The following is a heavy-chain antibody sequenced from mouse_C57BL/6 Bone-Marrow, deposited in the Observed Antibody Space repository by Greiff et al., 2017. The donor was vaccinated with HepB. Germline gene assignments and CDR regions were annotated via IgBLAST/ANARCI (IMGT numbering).Heavy chain of an antibody. Sequence: ESGPELVKPGASVKISCKASGYAFSSSWMNWVKQRPGKGLEWIGRIYPGDGDTNYNGKFKGKATLTADKSSSTAYMQLSSLTSEDSAVYFCARPYDYGDWYFDVWGTGTTVTVSS. V-gene: IGHV1-82*01. J-gene: IGHJ1*03. D-gene: IGHD2-4*01. CDR1: GYAFSSSW. CDR2: IYPGDGDT. CDR3: ARPYDYGDWYFDV.